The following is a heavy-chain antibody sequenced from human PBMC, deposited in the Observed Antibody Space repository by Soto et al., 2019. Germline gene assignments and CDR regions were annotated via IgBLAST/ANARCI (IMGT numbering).Heavy chain of an antibody. Sequence: PGGSLRLSCAASGFTFSSYSMNWVHQAPGKGLEWVSSISSSSSYIYYADSVKGRFTISRDNAKNSLYLQMNSLRAEDTAVYYCARGQHVVVTAIAYFDYWGQGTLVTVSS. CDR3: ARGQHVVVTAIAYFDY. CDR2: ISSSSSYI. V-gene: IGHV3-21*01. J-gene: IGHJ4*02. D-gene: IGHD2-21*02. CDR1: GFTFSSYS.